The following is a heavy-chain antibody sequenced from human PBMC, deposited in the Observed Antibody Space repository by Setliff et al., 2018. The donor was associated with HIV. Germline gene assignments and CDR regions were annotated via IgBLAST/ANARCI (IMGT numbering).Heavy chain of an antibody. CDR3: AASVSCGGKTCPWIPFDS. CDR1: GYSFTSYW. D-gene: IGHD2-21*01. V-gene: IGHV5-51*01. CDR2: IYPDDSDT. Sequence: GESLKISCKGSGYSFTSYWVAWGRQMPGKGLEWMGIIYPDDSDTRYSPSFQDQVTISVDKSISTAYLQWSSLKASDTAMYYCAASVSCGGKTCPWIPFDSWGQGTLVTGSS. J-gene: IGHJ4*02.